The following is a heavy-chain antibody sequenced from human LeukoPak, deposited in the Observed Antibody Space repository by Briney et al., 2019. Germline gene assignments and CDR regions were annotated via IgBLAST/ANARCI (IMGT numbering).Heavy chain of an antibody. CDR1: GGSFSGYY. J-gene: IGHJ6*03. D-gene: IGHD5-18*01. CDR2: INHSGST. V-gene: IGHV4-34*01. Sequence: SETLSFTCAVYGGSFSGYYWSWIRQPPGKGLEWIGEINHSGSTNYNPSLKSRVTISVDTSKNQFSLKLSSVTAADTAVYYCARRIYYYYYYMDVWGKGTTVTISS. CDR3: ARRIYYYYYYMDV.